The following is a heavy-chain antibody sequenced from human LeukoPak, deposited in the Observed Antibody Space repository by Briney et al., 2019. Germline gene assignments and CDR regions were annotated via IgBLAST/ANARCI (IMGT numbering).Heavy chain of an antibody. CDR2: INWNGGST. CDR3: ARGGGSYGYKYFDY. D-gene: IGHD5-18*01. Sequence: GGSLRLSCAASGFAFDDYGMSWVRQAPGKGLEWVSGINWNGGSTGYADSVKGRFTISRDNAKNSLYLQMNSLRAEDTALYYCARGGGSYGYKYFDYWGQGTLVTVSS. CDR1: GFAFDDYG. J-gene: IGHJ4*02. V-gene: IGHV3-20*04.